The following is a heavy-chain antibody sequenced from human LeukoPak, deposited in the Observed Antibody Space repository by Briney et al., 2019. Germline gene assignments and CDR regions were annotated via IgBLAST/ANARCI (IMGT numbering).Heavy chain of an antibody. CDR2: ISGSGGST. D-gene: IGHD6-19*01. V-gene: IGHV3-23*01. CDR1: GFTFSSYA. Sequence: GGSLRLSCAASGFTFSSYAMSWVRQAPGKGLEWVSGISGSGGSTYYADSVKGRFSISRDNSKNTLYLEMNSLRAKDTAVYYCAKGRGQWLAAINYWGQGTLVTVSS. CDR3: AKGRGQWLAAINY. J-gene: IGHJ4*02.